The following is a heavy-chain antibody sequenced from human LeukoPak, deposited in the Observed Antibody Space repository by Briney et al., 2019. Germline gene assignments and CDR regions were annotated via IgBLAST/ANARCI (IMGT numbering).Heavy chain of an antibody. CDR1: GFTFSSYS. CDR2: INYSGTNM. D-gene: IGHD3-10*01. J-gene: IGHJ4*02. Sequence: GGSLRLSCAASGFTFSSYSMNWVRQAPGKGLEWVSSINYSGTNMYYADSVKGRFTISRDNSKNTLSLQMNSLRAEDTAVYYCAKDAVAPGSGGDYFDYWGQGTLVTVSS. V-gene: IGHV3-21*04. CDR3: AKDAVAPGSGGDYFDY.